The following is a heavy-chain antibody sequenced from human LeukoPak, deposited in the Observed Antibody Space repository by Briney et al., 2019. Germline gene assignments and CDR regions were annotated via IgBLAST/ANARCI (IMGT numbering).Heavy chain of an antibody. Sequence: SETLSLTCAVYGGSFSGYYWSWIRQPPGKGLEWIGEINHSGSTNYNPSLKSRVTLSVDTSKNQFSLKLSSVTAADTAVYYCATMVRGVLVYFDYWGQGTLVTVSS. J-gene: IGHJ4*02. D-gene: IGHD3-10*01. CDR3: ATMVRGVLVYFDY. V-gene: IGHV4-34*01. CDR2: INHSGST. CDR1: GGSFSGYY.